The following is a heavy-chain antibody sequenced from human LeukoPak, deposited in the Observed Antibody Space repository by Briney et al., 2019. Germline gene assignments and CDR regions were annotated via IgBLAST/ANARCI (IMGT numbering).Heavy chain of an antibody. CDR3: AKGSWEVGVSSDIDY. J-gene: IGHJ4*02. CDR2: IRDDGSNK. CDR1: GFKLSSYG. V-gene: IGHV3-30*02. D-gene: IGHD1-26*01. Sequence: GESMRLSCAALGFKLSSYGMHGGSEAQGKGKEWLAIIRDDGSNKYYGDSVKGLFTISRDNSKNTLYLQMNSLRTEDTAVYYCAKGSWEVGVSSDIDYWGQGTLVTVSS.